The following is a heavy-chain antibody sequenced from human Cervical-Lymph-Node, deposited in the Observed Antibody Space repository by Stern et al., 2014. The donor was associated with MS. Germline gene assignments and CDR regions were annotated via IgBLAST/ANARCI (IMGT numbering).Heavy chain of an antibody. CDR2: FDPDDGET. V-gene: IGHV1-24*01. J-gene: IGHJ6*02. CDR3: ATDRDDFRSGYSAPTKGYGLDV. Sequence: QVQLVESGAEVKKPGASVKVSCTVSGYTLTELSMHWVRQAPGKGLEWMGGFDPDDGETIYAQKFQGRVTMTEDTSTDTAYMELSSLRSENTAVYYCATDRDDFRSGYSAPTKGYGLDVWGQGTTVTVTS. CDR1: GYTLTELS. D-gene: IGHD3-3*01.